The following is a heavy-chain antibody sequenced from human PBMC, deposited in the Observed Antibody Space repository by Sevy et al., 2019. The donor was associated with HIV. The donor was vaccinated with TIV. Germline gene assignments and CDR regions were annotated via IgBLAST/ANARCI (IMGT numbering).Heavy chain of an antibody. D-gene: IGHD6-19*01. J-gene: IGHJ4*02. Sequence: GGSLRLSCTASGFTFSVYAMSWVRQAPGKGLEWVGFIKTKTYGGTTEYAASVKGRFIISRDDSKNIAYLQMNSLKTEDTAVYYCTRDLYGSGWFYFDYWGQGTLVTVSS. V-gene: IGHV3-49*04. CDR1: GFTFSVYA. CDR2: IKTKTYGGTT. CDR3: TRDLYGSGWFYFDY.